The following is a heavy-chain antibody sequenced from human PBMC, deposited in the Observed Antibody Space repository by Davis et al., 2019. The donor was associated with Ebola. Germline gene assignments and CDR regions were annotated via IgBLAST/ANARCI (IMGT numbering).Heavy chain of an antibody. Sequence: GSLRLSCTVSGGSISGYYWSWIRQTPGKGLEWIGYIYYRGSTNYNPSLKSRVTISVDTSKNQFSLKLSSVTAADTAVYYCARDPVGPTTGYYYYGADVWGQGTTVTVSS. V-gene: IGHV4-59*01. CDR3: ARDPVGPTTGYYYYGADV. CDR2: IYYRGST. CDR1: GGSISGYY. J-gene: IGHJ6*02. D-gene: IGHD1-26*01.